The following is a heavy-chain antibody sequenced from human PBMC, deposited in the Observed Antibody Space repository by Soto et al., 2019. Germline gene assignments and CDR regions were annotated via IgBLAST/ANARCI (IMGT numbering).Heavy chain of an antibody. Sequence: PVGSLRLSCAASGFIFSDYYMSWIRQAPGKGLEWVSYISGSGSYTNYADSVKGRFTISRDNAKNSLYLQIYSLRAEDTAVYYCAMAQITAQYYFDYWGQGALVTVS. CDR3: AMAQITAQYYFDY. CDR1: GFIFSDYY. V-gene: IGHV3-11*06. J-gene: IGHJ4*02. D-gene: IGHD6-6*01. CDR2: ISGSGSYT.